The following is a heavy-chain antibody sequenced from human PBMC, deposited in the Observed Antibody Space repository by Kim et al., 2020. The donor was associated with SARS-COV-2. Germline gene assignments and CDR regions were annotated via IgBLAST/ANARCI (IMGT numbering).Heavy chain of an antibody. CDR2: INHSGST. Sequence: SETLSLTCAVYGGSFSGYYWSWIRQPPGKGLEWIGEINHSGSTNYNPSLKSRVTISVDSSKNQFSLKLTSVTAADTAVYYCARGWSLVQLPDYWGQGTLVTVSS. V-gene: IGHV4-34*01. CDR3: ARGWSLVQLPDY. CDR1: GGSFSGYY. D-gene: IGHD1-1*01. J-gene: IGHJ4*02.